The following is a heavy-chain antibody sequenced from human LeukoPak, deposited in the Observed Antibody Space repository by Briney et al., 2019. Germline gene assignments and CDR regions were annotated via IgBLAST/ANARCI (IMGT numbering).Heavy chain of an antibody. V-gene: IGHV1-69*04. CDR3: ARDDYSNLNYYYYGMDV. J-gene: IGHJ6*02. CDR2: IIPILGIA. D-gene: IGHD4-4*01. CDR1: GGTFSSYA. Sequence: ASVTVSCKASGGTFSSYAISWVRQAPGQGLEWMGRIIPILGIANYAQKFQGRVTITADKSTSTAYMELSSLRSEDTAVYYCARDDYSNLNYYYYGMDVWGQGTTVTVSS.